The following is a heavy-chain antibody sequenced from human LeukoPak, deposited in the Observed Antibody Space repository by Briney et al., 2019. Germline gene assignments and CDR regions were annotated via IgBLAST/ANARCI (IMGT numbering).Heavy chain of an antibody. J-gene: IGHJ4*02. V-gene: IGHV3-48*04. Sequence: GGSLRLSCAASGFTFSSNSMNWVRQAPGKGLEWVSYISSSSSTIYYADSVKGRFTISRDNAKRSLFLQMTTLRVEDTAVYYCARAPDPLRIDYWGQGTLVTVSS. CDR2: ISSSSSTI. CDR1: GFTFSSNS. D-gene: IGHD2-21*01. CDR3: ARAPDPLRIDY.